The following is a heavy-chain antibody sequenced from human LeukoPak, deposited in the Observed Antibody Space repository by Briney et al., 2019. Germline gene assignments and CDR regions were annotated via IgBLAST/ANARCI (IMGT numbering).Heavy chain of an antibody. CDR2: IYYSGST. D-gene: IGHD6-13*01. CDR1: GFTFTSYG. CDR3: ATWRGVFD. Sequence: LRLSCAASGFTFTSYGMSWVRQHPGKGLEWIGYIYYSGSTYYNPSLKSRITISVDTSKNQFSLRLSSVTAADTAVYYCATWRGVFDWGQGTLVTVSS. J-gene: IGHJ4*02. V-gene: IGHV4-31*02.